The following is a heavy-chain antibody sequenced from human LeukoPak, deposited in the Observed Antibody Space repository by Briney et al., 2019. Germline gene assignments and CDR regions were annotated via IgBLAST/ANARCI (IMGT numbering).Heavy chain of an antibody. CDR3: ALGAVAGRGNY. V-gene: IGHV4-34*01. J-gene: IGHJ4*02. CDR2: INHSGST. CDR1: GGSFSGYY. D-gene: IGHD6-19*01. Sequence: PSETLSLTCAAYGGSFSGYYWSWIRQPPGKGLEWIGEINHSGSTNYNPSLKSRVTISVDTSKNQFSLKLSSVTAADTAVYYCALGAVAGRGNYWGQGTLVTVSS.